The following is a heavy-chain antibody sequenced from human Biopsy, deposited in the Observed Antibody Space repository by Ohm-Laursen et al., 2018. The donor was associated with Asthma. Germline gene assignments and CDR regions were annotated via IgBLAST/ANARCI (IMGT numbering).Heavy chain of an antibody. J-gene: IGHJ4*02. V-gene: IGHV3-30*18. CDR1: GFPFSNYG. CDR3: PKDVFPGWELRRGPDY. Sequence: SLRLSCAAPGFPFSNYGMHWVRQAPGKGLEWVAVISFDGSNKDYADSVKGRFTISRDNSKNTLHLEMNSLRVEDTAVYYCPKDVFPGWELRRGPDYWGQGTLVTVSS. CDR2: ISFDGSNK. D-gene: IGHD1-26*01.